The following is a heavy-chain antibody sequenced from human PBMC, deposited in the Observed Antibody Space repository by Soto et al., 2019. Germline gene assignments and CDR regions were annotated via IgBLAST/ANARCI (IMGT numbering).Heavy chain of an antibody. CDR1: GFTFSNYW. J-gene: IGHJ6*03. CDR2: TNSDGSTS. Sequence: EVQLVESGGGLVQPGGSLRLSCAASGFTFSNYWMYWVRQAPGKGLVWVSRTNSDGSTSSYVDSVKGRFTISRDNAKTTLYLQMNSLRAEDTAVYYCARGDCVGGSCYSLAGSFYYYMDVWGKGTTVTVFS. V-gene: IGHV3-74*01. CDR3: ARGDCVGGSCYSLAGSFYYYMDV. D-gene: IGHD2-15*01.